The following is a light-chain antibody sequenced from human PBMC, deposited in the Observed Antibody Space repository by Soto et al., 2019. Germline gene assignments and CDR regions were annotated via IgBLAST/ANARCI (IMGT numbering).Light chain of an antibody. CDR3: QQYGSSSWT. Sequence: DIQMTQSPSSVSASVGDRVTITCRASQGVSTWLAWYQQKPGKAPNLLIYTASSLQSGVPSRFSGSGSGTDFTLTINRLEPGDFAVYYCQQYGSSSWTFGQGTKVDIK. V-gene: IGKV1-12*01. CDR1: QGVSTW. J-gene: IGKJ1*01. CDR2: TAS.